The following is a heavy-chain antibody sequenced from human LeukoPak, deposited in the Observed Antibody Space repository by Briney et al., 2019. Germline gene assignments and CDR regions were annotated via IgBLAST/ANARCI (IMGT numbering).Heavy chain of an antibody. V-gene: IGHV3-30*04. D-gene: IGHD3-9*01. CDR2: ISYDGSNK. Sequence: GRSLRLSCAASGFTFSSYAMHWVRQAPGKGLEWVAVISYDGSNKYYADSVKGRFTISRDNSKNTLYLQMNSLRAEDTAVYYCARDPQLRYFDWLLPPADYWGQGTLVTVSS. J-gene: IGHJ4*02. CDR3: ARDPQLRYFDWLLPPADY. CDR1: GFTFSSYA.